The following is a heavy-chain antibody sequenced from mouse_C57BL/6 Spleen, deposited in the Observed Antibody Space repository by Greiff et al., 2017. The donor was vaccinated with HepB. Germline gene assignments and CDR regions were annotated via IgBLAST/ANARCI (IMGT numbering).Heavy chain of an antibody. D-gene: IGHD3-2*02. J-gene: IGHJ3*01. Sequence: VKVVESGAELVKPGASVKISCKASGYAFSSYWMNWVKQRPGKGLEWIGQIYPGDGDTNYNGKFKGKATLTADKSSSTAYMQLSSLTSEDSAVYFCAREDSSGYCWFAYWGQGTLVTVSA. CDR2: IYPGDGDT. CDR3: AREDSSGYCWFAY. V-gene: IGHV1-80*01. CDR1: GYAFSSYW.